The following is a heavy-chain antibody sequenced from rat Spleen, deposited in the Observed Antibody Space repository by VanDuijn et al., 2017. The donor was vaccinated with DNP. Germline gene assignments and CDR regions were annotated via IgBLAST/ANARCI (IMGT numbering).Heavy chain of an antibody. V-gene: IGHV5-7*01. D-gene: IGHD1-9*01. J-gene: IGHJ2*01. CDR3: ASHTYYGYDYFVY. CDR2: ISYDGGGT. Sequence: EVQLVESGGGLVQPGRSLKLSCAASRFTFSDYNMAWVRQAPKKGLEWVATISYDGGGTFYRDSVKGRFTISRDNTKTTLYLQLDSLRSEDTATYYCASHTYYGYDYFVYWGQGVMVTVSS. CDR1: RFTFSDYN.